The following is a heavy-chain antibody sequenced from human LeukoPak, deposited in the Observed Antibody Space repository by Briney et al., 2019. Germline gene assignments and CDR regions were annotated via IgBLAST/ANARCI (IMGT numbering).Heavy chain of an antibody. CDR1: GFTLRDYH. V-gene: IGHV3-72*01. D-gene: IGHD3-22*01. CDR2: TRSKVRKYAT. CDR3: ARDGAEGDDSAFDV. J-gene: IGHJ3*01. Sequence: GGSLRLSCVGSGFTLRDYHMDWVRQAPGMGLEWVGRTRSKVRKYATEYAASVKGRFIISRDESENSVFLHLSSLTVEDTALYYCARDGAEGDDSAFDVWGQGTMVTVSS.